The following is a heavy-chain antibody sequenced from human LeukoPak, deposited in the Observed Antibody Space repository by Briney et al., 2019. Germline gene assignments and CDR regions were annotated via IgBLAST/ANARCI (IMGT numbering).Heavy chain of an antibody. V-gene: IGHV3-64D*06. CDR2: ISSTRDST. D-gene: IGHD3-22*01. J-gene: IGHJ4*02. CDR1: GFTFSSYV. CDR3: VKDPTRHYYDTSGYFDY. Sequence: GGSLRLSRSASGFTFSSYVMHWVRQAPGKGLEYVSAISSTRDSTYYADSVRGRFTISRDNSKNTLYLQMSSLRAEDTAIYYCVKDPTRHYYDTSGYFDYWGQGTLVTVSS.